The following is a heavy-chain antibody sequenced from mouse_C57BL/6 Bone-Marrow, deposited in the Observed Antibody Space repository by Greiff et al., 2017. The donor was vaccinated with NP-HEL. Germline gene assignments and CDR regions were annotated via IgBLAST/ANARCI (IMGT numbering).Heavy chain of an antibody. V-gene: IGHV1-80*01. CDR3: ARGAY. J-gene: IGHJ3*01. CDR1: GYEFSNYW. Sequence: VKLQESGAELVKSGASVKISCKASGYEFSNYWMNWVKQRPGKGLEWIGQIYPGDGDTNYNGKFKDKATLTADKSSSTAYMQLSRLTSEDSAVYFCARGAYWGQGTLVTVSA. CDR2: IYPGDGDT.